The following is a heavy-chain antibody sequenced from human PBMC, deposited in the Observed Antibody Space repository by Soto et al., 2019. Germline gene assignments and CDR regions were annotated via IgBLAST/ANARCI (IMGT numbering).Heavy chain of an antibody. CDR3: ARGGRYFDWLPIDY. J-gene: IGHJ4*02. CDR2: IIPIFGTA. D-gene: IGHD3-9*01. V-gene: IGHV1-69*13. CDR1: GGTFSSYA. Sequence: SVKVSCKASGGTFSSYAISWVRQAPGQGLEWMGGIIPIFGTANYAQKFQGRVTITADESTSTAYMELSSLRSEDTAVYYCARGGRYFDWLPIDYWGQGTLVTVSS.